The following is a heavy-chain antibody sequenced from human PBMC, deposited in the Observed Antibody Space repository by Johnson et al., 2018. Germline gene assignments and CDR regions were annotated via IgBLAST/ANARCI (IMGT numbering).Heavy chain of an antibody. CDR3: ARGLDRVWYSGACFQP. J-gene: IGHJ1*01. D-gene: IGHD2-15*01. CDR2: FYYSGWST. Sequence: QVQLQESGPGLVKPSETLYLTCTVSGGSISSHYWSWIRKPPGKGLEWIGYFYYSGWSTKYNPSLKGRVTIPEGPSENQLSLKLSSVTAAPTAGYYCARGLDRVWYSGACFQPWGQGTLVTVSS. CDR1: GGSISSHY. V-gene: IGHV4-59*11.